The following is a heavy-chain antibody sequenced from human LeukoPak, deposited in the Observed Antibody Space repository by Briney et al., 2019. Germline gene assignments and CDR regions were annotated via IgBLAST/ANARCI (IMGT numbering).Heavy chain of an antibody. V-gene: IGHV3-23*01. CDR2: ISGSGGST. CDR3: AKALEPTYYFDY. Sequence: GGSLRLSCAASGFTFSRYAMSWVRQAPGKGLEWVSAISGSGGSTYYADSVKGRFTISRDNSKNTLYLQMNSLRAEDTAVYYCAKALEPTYYFDYWGQGTLVTVSS. D-gene: IGHD1-14*01. CDR1: GFTFSRYA. J-gene: IGHJ4*02.